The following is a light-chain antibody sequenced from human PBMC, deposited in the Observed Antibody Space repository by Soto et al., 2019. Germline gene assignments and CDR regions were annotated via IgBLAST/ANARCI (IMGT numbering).Light chain of an antibody. Sequence: QSALTQPVSVYGSPGQSIAISCTGTRSDVGAYNYVSWYQQHPGKAPKLLIYDVSNRPSGVSDRFSGSKSGNTASLTISGLQAEDEADYYFSSYTSSSTCVFGSGTKLNVL. CDR2: DVS. V-gene: IGLV2-14*01. CDR1: RSDVGAYNY. CDR3: SSYTSSSTCV. J-gene: IGLJ1*01.